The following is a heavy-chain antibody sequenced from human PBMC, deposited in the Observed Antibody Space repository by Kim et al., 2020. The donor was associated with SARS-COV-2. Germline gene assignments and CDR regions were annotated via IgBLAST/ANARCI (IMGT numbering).Heavy chain of an antibody. CDR2: ISSSSSYI. V-gene: IGHV3-21*01. CDR1: GFTFSSYS. Sequence: GGSLRLSCAASGFTFSSYSMNWVRQAPGKGLEWVSSISSSSSYIYYADSVKGRFTISRDNAKNSLYLQMNSLRAEDTAVYYCASEGDGYPPTGDEANYWGQGTLVTVSS. D-gene: IGHD7-27*01. CDR3: ASEGDGYPPTGDEANY. J-gene: IGHJ4*02.